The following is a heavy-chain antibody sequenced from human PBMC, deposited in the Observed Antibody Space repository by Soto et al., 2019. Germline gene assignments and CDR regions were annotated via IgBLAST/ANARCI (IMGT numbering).Heavy chain of an antibody. Sequence: SGPTLVNPTQTFTLTCTSSRFSLRTSGEGVGWIRQPPGKDLEWLALINWDDDNRYSPSLQSRLTITKDTSQNQEDLAINNMAPVDTAIYYCGGLIEFRSSSFCDYWGQGTLVTVSS. V-gene: IGHV2-5*02. D-gene: IGHD6-6*01. CDR1: RFSLRTSGEG. CDR3: GGLIEFRSSSFCDY. J-gene: IGHJ4*02. CDR2: INWDDDN.